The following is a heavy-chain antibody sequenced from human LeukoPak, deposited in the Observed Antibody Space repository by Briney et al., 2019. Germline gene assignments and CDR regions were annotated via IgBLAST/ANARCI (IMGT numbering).Heavy chain of an antibody. CDR3: ARDPITMVRGVITGVSYFDY. V-gene: IGHV1-69*13. J-gene: IGHJ4*02. CDR1: GGTFSSYA. Sequence: SVKVSCKASGGTFSSYAISWVRQAPGQGLEWMGGIIPIFGTANYAQKFQGRVTITADESTSTAYMELSSLRSEDTAVYYCARDPITMVRGVITGVSYFDYWGQGTLVTVSS. D-gene: IGHD3-10*01. CDR2: IIPIFGTA.